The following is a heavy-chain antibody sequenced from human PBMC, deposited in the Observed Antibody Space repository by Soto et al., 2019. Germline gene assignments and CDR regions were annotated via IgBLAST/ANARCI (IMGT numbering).Heavy chain of an antibody. D-gene: IGHD2-21*02. CDR3: ARHVGGDDDAFDI. CDR2: IYYSGST. J-gene: IGHJ3*02. CDR1: GGSISSSSYY. V-gene: IGHV4-39*01. Sequence: QLLESGPGLVKPSETLSLTCTVSGGSISSSSYYWGWIRQPPGKGLEWIGSIYYSGSTYYNPSLKSRVTISVDTSKNQFSLKLSSVTAADTAVYYCARHVGGDDDAFDIWGQGTMVTVSS.